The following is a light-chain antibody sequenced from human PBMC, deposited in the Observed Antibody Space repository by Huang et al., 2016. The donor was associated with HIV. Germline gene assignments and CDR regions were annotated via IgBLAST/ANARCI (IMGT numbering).Light chain of an antibody. CDR2: AAS. J-gene: IGKJ5*01. Sequence: QMTQSPPSLSASVGDSVTIACRASQNVNTYLNWYQQKPGQAPRLLIFAASRLRSGVPSRFSGSGSGTEFTLTISSLQLEDFATYYCQQRFSTTITFGQGTRLDMK. CDR1: QNVNTY. CDR3: QQRFSTTIT. V-gene: IGKV1-39*01.